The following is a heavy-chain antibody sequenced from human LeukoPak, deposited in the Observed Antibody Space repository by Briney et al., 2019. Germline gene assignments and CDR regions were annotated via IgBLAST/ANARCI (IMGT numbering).Heavy chain of an antibody. V-gene: IGHV4-34*01. CDR1: GGSFSGYY. Sequence: SETLSPTCAVYGGSFSGYYWSWIRQPPGKGLEWIGEINHSGSTNYNPSLKSRVTISVDTSKNQFSLKLSSVTAADTAVYYCARLYCSSTSCLFDYWGQGTLVTASS. CDR3: ARLYCSSTSCLFDY. D-gene: IGHD2-2*01. CDR2: INHSGST. J-gene: IGHJ4*02.